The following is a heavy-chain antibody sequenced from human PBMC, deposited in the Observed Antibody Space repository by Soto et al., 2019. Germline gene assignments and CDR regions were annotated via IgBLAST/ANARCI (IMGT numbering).Heavy chain of an antibody. CDR1: GYTLTELS. CDR3: AALTRLLWFGDLTLREFDS. Sequence: VASVKVSCKVSGYTLTELSMHWVRQAPGKGLEWMGGFDPEDGETIYAQKFQGRVTMTEDTSTDTAYMELSSLRSEDTAVYYCAALTRLLWFGDLTLREFDSWRPRPLVTVSS. J-gene: IGHJ5*01. CDR2: FDPEDGET. V-gene: IGHV1-24*01. D-gene: IGHD3-10*01.